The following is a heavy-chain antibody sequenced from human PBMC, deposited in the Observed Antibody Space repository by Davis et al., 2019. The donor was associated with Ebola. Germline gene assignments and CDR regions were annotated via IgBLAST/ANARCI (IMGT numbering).Heavy chain of an antibody. J-gene: IGHJ4*02. V-gene: IGHV4-61*01. CDR3: ARDPIAAAGTV. Sequence: GSLRLSCTVSGGSVSSGSYYWSWIRQPPGKGLEWIGYIYYSGSTNYDPSLKSRVTISVDTSKNQFSLKLSSVTAADTAVYYCARDPIAAAGTVWGQGTLVTVSS. CDR1: GGSVSSGSYY. CDR2: IYYSGST. D-gene: IGHD6-13*01.